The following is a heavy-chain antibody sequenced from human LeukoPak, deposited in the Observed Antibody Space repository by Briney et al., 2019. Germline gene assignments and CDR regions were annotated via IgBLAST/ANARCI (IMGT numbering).Heavy chain of an antibody. D-gene: IGHD6-13*01. CDR3: ARDLSPGIAAAGTREA. CDR2: ISSSGSTI. J-gene: IGHJ5*02. CDR1: GFTLSDYY. V-gene: IGHV3-11*01. Sequence: GGSLRLSCAASGFTLSDYYMSWIRQAPGKGLEWVSYISSSGSTIYYADSVKGRFTISRDNAKNSLYLQMNSLRAEDTAVYYCARDLSPGIAAAGTREAWGQGTLVTVSS.